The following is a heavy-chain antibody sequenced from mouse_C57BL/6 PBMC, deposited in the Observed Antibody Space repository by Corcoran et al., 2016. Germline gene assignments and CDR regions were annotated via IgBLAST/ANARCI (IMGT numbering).Heavy chain of an antibody. D-gene: IGHD1-1*01. J-gene: IGHJ1*03. CDR2: IYPRSGNT. CDR3: ARRTTVVATGGWYFDV. CDR1: GYTFTSYG. Sequence: QVQLQQSGAELARPGASVKLSCKASGYTFTSYGISWVKQRTGQGLEWIGEIYPRSGNTYYNEKFKGKATLTADKYSSTAYMELRSLTSEDSAVYFCARRTTVVATGGWYFDVWGTGTTVTVSS. V-gene: IGHV1-81*01.